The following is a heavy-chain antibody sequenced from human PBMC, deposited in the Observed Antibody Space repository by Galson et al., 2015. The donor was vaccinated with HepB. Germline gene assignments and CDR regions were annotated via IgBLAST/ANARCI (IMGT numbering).Heavy chain of an antibody. CDR3: VRGWGIPAADFS. Sequence: SLRLSCAASGFTFSSYWMHWVRQAPGKGLVWVSRINSDGSSTLYADSVKGRLTISRDNAKNTLYLQMNSLRVEDTAVFYCVRGWGIPAADFSWGQGTLVTVSS. V-gene: IGHV3-74*01. CDR2: INSDGSST. J-gene: IGHJ4*02. CDR1: GFTFSSYW. D-gene: IGHD6-13*01.